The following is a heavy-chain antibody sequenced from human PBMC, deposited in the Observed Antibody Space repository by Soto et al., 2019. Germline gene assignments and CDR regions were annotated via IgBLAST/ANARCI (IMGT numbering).Heavy chain of an antibody. V-gene: IGHV3-30*18. CDR3: AKDRAVTQSYSYYGMNV. D-gene: IGHD4-4*01. CDR2: ISYDGSNK. J-gene: IGHJ6*02. Sequence: QVQLVESGGGVVQPGRSLRLSCAASGFTFSSYGMHWVRQAPGKGLEWVAVISYDGSNKYYADSVKGRFTISRDNSKNTLYLQMNSMRAEDTAVYYCAKDRAVTQSYSYYGMNVWGQGTTVTVSS. CDR1: GFTFSSYG.